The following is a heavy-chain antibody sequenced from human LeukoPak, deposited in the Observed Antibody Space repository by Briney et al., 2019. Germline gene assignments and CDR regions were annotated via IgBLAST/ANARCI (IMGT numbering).Heavy chain of an antibody. J-gene: IGHJ4*02. D-gene: IGHD3-16*02. Sequence: PGGSLRLSCAASGFTFSATWMSWVRQAPGRALEWVGRMKSKSDDGTTEFAALVKGRFTISRDDSKNTLYLQMNNLNSEDTAVYYCSTDYGYGWGSFRLGYWGQGALVVVSS. CDR1: GFTFSATW. CDR2: MKSKSDDGTT. V-gene: IGHV3-15*01. CDR3: STDYGYGWGSFRLGY.